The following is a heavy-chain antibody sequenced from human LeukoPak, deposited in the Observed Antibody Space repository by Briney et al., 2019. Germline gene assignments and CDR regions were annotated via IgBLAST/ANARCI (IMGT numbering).Heavy chain of an antibody. CDR2: ISAYNGNT. CDR3: ASEGERWLQSPEYFQH. Sequence: ASVKVSCKASGYTFTSYGISWVRPAPGQGLEWMGWISAYNGNTNYAQKLQGRVTMTTDTSTSTAYMELRSLRSDDTAVYYCASEGERWLQSPEYFQHWGQGTLVTVSS. CDR1: GYTFTSYG. D-gene: IGHD5-24*01. J-gene: IGHJ1*01. V-gene: IGHV1-18*01.